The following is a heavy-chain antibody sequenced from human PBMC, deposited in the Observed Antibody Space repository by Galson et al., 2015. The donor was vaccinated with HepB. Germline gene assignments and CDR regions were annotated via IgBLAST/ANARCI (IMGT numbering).Heavy chain of an antibody. Sequence: SLRLSCAGSGFTFSGFWMSWVRQAPGKGLEWVANIKEDGSEKYYVDSVKGRFTVSRDNAKNSLYLQMNSLRAEDTAVYYCARDGTASFDYWGQGTLVTVPS. CDR2: IKEDGSEK. CDR3: ARDGTASFDY. D-gene: IGHD6-13*01. V-gene: IGHV3-7*03. J-gene: IGHJ4*02. CDR1: GFTFSGFW.